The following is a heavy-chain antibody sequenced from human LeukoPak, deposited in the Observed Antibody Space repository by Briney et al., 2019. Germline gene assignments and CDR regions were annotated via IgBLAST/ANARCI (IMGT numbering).Heavy chain of an antibody. Sequence: SETLSLTCTVSGYSISSGYYWGWIRQPPGKGLEWIGSIYHSGSTYYNPSLKSRVTISVDTSKNQFSLKLSSVTAADTAVYYCARVDMGPFFDYWGQGTLVTVSS. CDR1: GYSISSGYY. J-gene: IGHJ4*02. V-gene: IGHV4-38-2*02. D-gene: IGHD2-2*03. CDR2: IYHSGST. CDR3: ARVDMGPFFDY.